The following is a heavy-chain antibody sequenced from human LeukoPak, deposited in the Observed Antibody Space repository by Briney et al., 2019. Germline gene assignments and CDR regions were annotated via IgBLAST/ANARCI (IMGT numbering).Heavy chain of an antibody. CDR2: ISSNGGST. Sequence: GGSLRLSSAASGFTFSSYAMHWVRQAPGKGLEYVSAISSNGGSTYYANSVKGRFTISRDNSKNTLYLQMGSLRAEDMAVYYCARSPGEVVNPEYAFDIWGQGTMVTVSS. CDR3: ARSPGEVVNPEYAFDI. CDR1: GFTFSSYA. J-gene: IGHJ3*02. V-gene: IGHV3-64*01. D-gene: IGHD3-10*01.